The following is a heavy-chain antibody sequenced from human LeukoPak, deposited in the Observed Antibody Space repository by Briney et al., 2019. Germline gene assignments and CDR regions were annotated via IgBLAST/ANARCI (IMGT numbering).Heavy chain of an antibody. CDR2: IYSGGTT. J-gene: IGHJ3*02. Sequence: GGSLRLSCAVSGFTVSGNYMSWVRQAPGKGLEWVSLIYSGGTTYYADSVKGRFTISRDNAKNSLYLQMNSLRAEDTAVYYCARDRDPGYNDSSGYRRVNAFDIWGQGTMVTVSS. D-gene: IGHD3-22*01. CDR3: ARDRDPGYNDSSGYRRVNAFDI. CDR1: GFTVSGNY. V-gene: IGHV3-53*01.